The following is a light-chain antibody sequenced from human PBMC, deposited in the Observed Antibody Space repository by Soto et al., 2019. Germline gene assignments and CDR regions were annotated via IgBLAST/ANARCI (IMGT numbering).Light chain of an antibody. CDR2: AAS. J-gene: IGKJ2*02. CDR3: QQSYSTPRT. Sequence: DIQMTQSPSSLSASVGDRVTITCRASQSISTYLNWYQQKVGKAPKLLIYAASSLQRGVPSRFSGRGSGTEFTLTISSLQPEDFANYYCQQSYSTPRTFGQGTKLEIK. CDR1: QSISTY. V-gene: IGKV1-39*01.